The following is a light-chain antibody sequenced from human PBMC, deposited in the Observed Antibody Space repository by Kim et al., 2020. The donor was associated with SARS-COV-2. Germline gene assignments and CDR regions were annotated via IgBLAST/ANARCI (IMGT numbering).Light chain of an antibody. CDR2: DVS. CDR3: SSHTTSSTYV. CDR1: SSGVGYYNS. Sequence: GQSITLSCTGTSSGVGYYNSVSWYQQHPGKAPKLIFYDVSERASGVSNRFSGSQSGNTASLAISGLRAEDEADYYCSSHTTSSTYVFGSGTKVTVL. J-gene: IGLJ1*01. V-gene: IGLV2-14*03.